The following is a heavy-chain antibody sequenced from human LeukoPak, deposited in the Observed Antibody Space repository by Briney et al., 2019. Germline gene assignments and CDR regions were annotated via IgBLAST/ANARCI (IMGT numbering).Heavy chain of an antibody. CDR3: AREGGVDTAHGWFDP. V-gene: IGHV3-48*01. Sequence: GGSLRLSCAASGFTFSSYSMNWVRQAPGKGLEWVSYISSSSSTIYYADSVKGRFTISRDNAKNSLYLHMNSLRAEDTAVYYCAREGGVDTAHGWFDPWGQGTLVTVSS. J-gene: IGHJ5*02. CDR2: ISSSSSTI. CDR1: GFTFSSYS. D-gene: IGHD5-18*01.